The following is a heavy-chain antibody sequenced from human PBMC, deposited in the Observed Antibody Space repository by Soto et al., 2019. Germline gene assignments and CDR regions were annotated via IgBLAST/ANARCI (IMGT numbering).Heavy chain of an antibody. CDR3: ASQAFDY. CDR1: GFICRDYG. J-gene: IGHJ4*02. V-gene: IGHV3-33*01. Sequence: GGSLRLSCTASGFICRDYGMQWVRQAPGKGLEWLAFIWHDGSKKYYADSLKGRFTISRDNSKNTMYLQMSSPTVEDTAVYYCASQAFDYWGQGTLVTVSS. CDR2: IWHDGSKK.